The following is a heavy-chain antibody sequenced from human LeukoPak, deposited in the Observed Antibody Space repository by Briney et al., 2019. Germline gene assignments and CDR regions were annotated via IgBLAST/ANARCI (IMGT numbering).Heavy chain of an antibody. V-gene: IGHV3-33*01. CDR3: AREGPRGNSQFDY. CDR2: IWYDGSNK. J-gene: IGHJ4*02. D-gene: IGHD2/OR15-2a*01. CDR1: GFSFSSYG. Sequence: PGGSLRLSCAASGFSFSSYGIYWVRQAPGKGLEWVAVIWYDGSNKYYADSVKGRLTISRDNSKNTLYLQMNSLRAEDTAVYYCAREGPRGNSQFDYWGQGTLVTVSS.